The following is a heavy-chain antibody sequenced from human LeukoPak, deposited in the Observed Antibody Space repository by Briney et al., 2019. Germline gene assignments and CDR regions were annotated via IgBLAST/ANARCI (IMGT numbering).Heavy chain of an antibody. J-gene: IGHJ5*02. V-gene: IGHV3-7*05. Sequence: GGSLRLSCAASGFTFSGYWMSWVRQTPGKGLEWVADMKPDGSEKNYVDSAKGRFTISRDNAKNSLYLQMNSLRAEDTAVYHCARGVGWFDPWGQGTLVTVSS. CDR1: GFTFSGYW. D-gene: IGHD2-2*01. CDR3: ARGVGWFDP. CDR2: MKPDGSEK.